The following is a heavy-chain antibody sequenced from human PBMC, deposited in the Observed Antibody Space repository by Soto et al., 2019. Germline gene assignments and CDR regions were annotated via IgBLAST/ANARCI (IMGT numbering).Heavy chain of an antibody. CDR3: ARSKRDYSSGYYYVFGGYFDY. D-gene: IGHD3-22*01. Sequence: QVQLQQWGAGLLKPSETLSLTCAVYGGSFSGYYWSWIRQPPGKGLEWIGEINHSGSTNYNPSLTSRVTISVDTSKNQFSLKRSSVTAADTAVYYCARSKRDYSSGYYYVFGGYFDYWGQGTLVTVSS. V-gene: IGHV4-34*01. CDR1: GGSFSGYY. CDR2: INHSGST. J-gene: IGHJ4*02.